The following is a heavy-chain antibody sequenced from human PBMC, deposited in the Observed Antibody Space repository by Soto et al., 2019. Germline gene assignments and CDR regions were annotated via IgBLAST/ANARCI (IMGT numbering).Heavy chain of an antibody. V-gene: IGHV3-30-3*01. Sequence: GGSLRLSCAASGFTFSSYAMHWVRQAPGKGLEWVAVISYDGSNKYYADSVKGRFTISRDNSKNTLYLQMNSLRAEDTAVYYCARDRVRGVSSVDYWGQGTLVTVSS. CDR1: GFTFSSYA. J-gene: IGHJ4*02. CDR2: ISYDGSNK. CDR3: ARDRVRGVSSVDY. D-gene: IGHD3-10*01.